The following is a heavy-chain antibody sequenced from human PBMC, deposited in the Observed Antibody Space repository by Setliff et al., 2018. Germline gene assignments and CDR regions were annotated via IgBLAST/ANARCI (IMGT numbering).Heavy chain of an antibody. D-gene: IGHD2-21*01. J-gene: IGHJ5*02. CDR3: ARRGERFFNWFDP. CDR1: GYSFSNFW. Sequence: GESLKISCKGSGYSFSNFWIGWVRQMPGKGLEWMGTIYPGNADTRYSRSFQGQVTISTETSINTAFLQWNNLKASDTAVYYCARRGERFFNWFDPWGQGTLVTVSS. CDR2: IYPGNADT. V-gene: IGHV5-51*01.